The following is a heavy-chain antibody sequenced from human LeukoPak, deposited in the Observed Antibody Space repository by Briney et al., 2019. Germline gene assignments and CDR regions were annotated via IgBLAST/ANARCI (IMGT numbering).Heavy chain of an antibody. J-gene: IGHJ4*02. CDR2: ISYDGSNK. D-gene: IGHD3-16*02. Sequence: PGGSLRLSCAASGFTFSSYAMHWVRQAPGKGLEWVAVISYDGSNKYYADSVKGRFTISRDNSKNTLYLQMNSLRAEDTAVYYCTRGRLSPDYWGQGTLVTVSS. V-gene: IGHV3-30-3*01. CDR3: TRGRLSPDY. CDR1: GFTFSSYA.